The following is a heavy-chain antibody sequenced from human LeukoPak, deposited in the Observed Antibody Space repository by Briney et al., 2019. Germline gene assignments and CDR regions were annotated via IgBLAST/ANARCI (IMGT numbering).Heavy chain of an antibody. V-gene: IGHV1-2*02. J-gene: IGHJ6*02. Sequence: ASVKVSCKASGYTFTGYYMHWVRQAPGQGLEWMGWINPNSGGTNYAQKFQGRVTMTRDTSISTAYMELSRLRSDDTAVYYCARGGRGGYCSSTSCFYYYYGMDVWGQGTTVTVSS. CDR1: GYTFTGYY. D-gene: IGHD2-2*01. CDR2: INPNSGGT. CDR3: ARGGRGGYCSSTSCFYYYYGMDV.